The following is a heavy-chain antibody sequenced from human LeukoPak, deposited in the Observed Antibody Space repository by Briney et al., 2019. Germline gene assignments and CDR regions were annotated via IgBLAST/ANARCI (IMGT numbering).Heavy chain of an antibody. D-gene: IGHD1-26*01. CDR1: GFTFNTYS. CDR3: ARQVGVDDAFDI. J-gene: IGHJ3*02. Sequence: GGSLILSCAASGFTFNTYSVNWVRQAPGKGLEWVSSISSGSSYIFYADSMKGRFTISRDNAKTSLYLQMNSLRAEDTAVYYCARQVGVDDAFDIWGQGTKVTVSS. V-gene: IGHV3-21*01. CDR2: ISSGSSYI.